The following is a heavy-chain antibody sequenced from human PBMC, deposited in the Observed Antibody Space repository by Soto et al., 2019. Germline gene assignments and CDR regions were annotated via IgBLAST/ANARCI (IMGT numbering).Heavy chain of an antibody. CDR1: GFTFSSYW. J-gene: IGHJ4*02. V-gene: IGHV3-7*02. CDR2: IKQDGTEK. CDR3: AGGTGWFIVD. Sequence: EVQLVESGGGLVQPGGSLRLSCAASGFTFSSYWMNWVRQAPGKGLEWVANIKQDGTEKHYVHSVKDRFTISRDNAKSSLHLQLNSLRADDTAVYYCAGGTGWFIVDWGQGTLVTVSS. D-gene: IGHD6-19*01.